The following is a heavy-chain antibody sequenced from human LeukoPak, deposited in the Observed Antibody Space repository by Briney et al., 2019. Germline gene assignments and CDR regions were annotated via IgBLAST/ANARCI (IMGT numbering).Heavy chain of an antibody. D-gene: IGHD5-12*01. CDR3: ARRRIVATIRLDYYFDY. V-gene: IGHV4-39*07. Sequence: KPSETLSLTCTVSGGSISSSSYYWGWIRQPPGKGLEWIGSIYYSGSTYYNPSLKSRVTISVDTSKNQFSLKLSSVTAADTAVYYCARRRIVATIRLDYYFDYWGQGTLVTVSS. CDR1: GGSISSSSYY. J-gene: IGHJ4*02. CDR2: IYYSGST.